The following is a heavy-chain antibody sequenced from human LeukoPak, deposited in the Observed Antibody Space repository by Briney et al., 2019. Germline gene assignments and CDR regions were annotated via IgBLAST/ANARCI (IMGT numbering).Heavy chain of an antibody. CDR1: GGSFSGYY. Sequence: PSETLSLTCAVYGGSFSGYYWSWIRQPPGKGLEWIGEINHSGSTNYNPSLKSRVTISVDTSKNQFSLKLSSVTAADTAVYYCASFGRGSGSTDYWGQGTLVTVSS. V-gene: IGHV4-34*01. CDR2: INHSGST. J-gene: IGHJ4*02. CDR3: ASFGRGSGSTDY. D-gene: IGHD1-26*01.